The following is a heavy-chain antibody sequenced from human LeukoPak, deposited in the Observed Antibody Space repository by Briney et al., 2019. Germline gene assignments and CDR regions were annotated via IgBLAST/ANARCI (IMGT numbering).Heavy chain of an antibody. J-gene: IGHJ6*04. CDR3: AELGITMIGGV. Sequence: GGPLRLSCAASGFTFSSYEMNWVRQAPGKGLEWVAYISSSGSTIYYADSVKGRFTISRDNAKNSLYLQMNSLRAEDTAVYYCAELGITMIGGVWGKGTTVTISS. D-gene: IGHD3-10*02. CDR1: GFTFSSYE. V-gene: IGHV3-48*03. CDR2: ISSSGSTI.